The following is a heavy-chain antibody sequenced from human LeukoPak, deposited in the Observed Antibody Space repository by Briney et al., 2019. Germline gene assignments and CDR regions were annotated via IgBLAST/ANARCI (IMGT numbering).Heavy chain of an antibody. V-gene: IGHV1-69*05. CDR2: IIPIFGTT. Sequence: GASVKVSCKASGYTFTSYDINWVRQAPGQGLEWMGRIIPIFGTTNYAQKFQDRITFTTDASTYTAYMELSSLISEDTAVYYCARETPYFDSSNSLAHFDYWGQGTLVTVSS. D-gene: IGHD3-22*01. J-gene: IGHJ4*02. CDR1: GYTFTSYD. CDR3: ARETPYFDSSNSLAHFDY.